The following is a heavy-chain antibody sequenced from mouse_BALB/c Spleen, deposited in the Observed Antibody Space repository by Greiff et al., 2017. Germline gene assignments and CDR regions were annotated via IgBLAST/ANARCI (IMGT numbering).Heavy chain of an antibody. V-gene: IGHV1S29*02. Sequence: EVQLQQPGPELVKPGASVKISCKASGYTFTDYNMHWVKQSHGKSLEWIGYIYPYNGGTGYNQKFKSKATLTVDNSSSTAYMELRSLTSEDSAVYYCARSVDYDRFAYWGQGTLVTVSA. CDR2: IYPYNGGT. CDR1: GYTFTDYN. D-gene: IGHD2-4*01. CDR3: ARSVDYDRFAY. J-gene: IGHJ3*01.